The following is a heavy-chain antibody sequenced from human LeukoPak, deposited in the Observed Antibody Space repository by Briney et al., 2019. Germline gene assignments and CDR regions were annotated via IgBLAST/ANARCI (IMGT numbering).Heavy chain of an antibody. CDR3: AKDAYSSNWYYFDY. Sequence: GRSLRLSCAASGFTFDVYAIHWVRQAPGKGLEWGSGNSWNMGNIVYADSVKGRFTISRDNAKNSLYIQMNSLRAEDTALYYCAKDAYSSNWYYFDYWGQGTLVTVSS. CDR1: GFTFDVYA. D-gene: IGHD6-13*01. V-gene: IGHV3-9*01. J-gene: IGHJ4*02. CDR2: NSWNMGNI.